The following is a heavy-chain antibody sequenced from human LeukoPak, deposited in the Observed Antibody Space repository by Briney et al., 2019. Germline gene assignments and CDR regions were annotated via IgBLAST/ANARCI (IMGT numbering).Heavy chain of an antibody. CDR3: ASSSTDGYNPFDY. J-gene: IGHJ4*02. V-gene: IGHV4-4*02. Sequence: PSGTLSLTCAVSGGSISSSNWWSWVRQPPGKGLEWIGEIYHSGITNYNPSLKSRVTISGDKSKNQFSLKLSSVTAADTAVYYCASSSTDGYNPFDYWGQGTLVTVS. CDR2: IYHSGIT. CDR1: GGSISSSNW. D-gene: IGHD5-24*01.